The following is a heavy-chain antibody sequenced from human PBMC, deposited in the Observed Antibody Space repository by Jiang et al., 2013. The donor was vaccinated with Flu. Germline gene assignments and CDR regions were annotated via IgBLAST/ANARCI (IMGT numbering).Heavy chain of an antibody. Sequence: GAEVKKPGSSVKVSCKASGGTFSSYTISWVRQAPGQGLEWMGRIIPILGIANYAQKFQGRVTITADKSTSTAYMELSSLRSEDTAVYYCARARPIAAAWRGNDYWGQGTLVTVSS. CDR2: IIPILGIA. D-gene: IGHD6-13*01. J-gene: IGHJ4*02. CDR1: GGTFSSYT. CDR3: ARARPIAAAWRGNDY. V-gene: IGHV1-69*02.